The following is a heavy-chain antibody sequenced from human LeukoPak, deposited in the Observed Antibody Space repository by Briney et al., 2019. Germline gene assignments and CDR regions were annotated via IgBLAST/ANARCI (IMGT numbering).Heavy chain of an antibody. V-gene: IGHV3-33*01. D-gene: IGHD3-22*01. Sequence: HPGRSLRLSCAASGFTFSSYGMHWVRQAPGKGLEWVAVIWYDGSNKYYADSVKGRFTISRDNSKNTLYLQMSSLRAEDTAVYYCARDRFTYYYDSSGYYYYYGMDVWGQGTTVTVSS. CDR3: ARDRFTYYYDSSGYYYYYGMDV. J-gene: IGHJ6*02. CDR1: GFTFSSYG. CDR2: IWYDGSNK.